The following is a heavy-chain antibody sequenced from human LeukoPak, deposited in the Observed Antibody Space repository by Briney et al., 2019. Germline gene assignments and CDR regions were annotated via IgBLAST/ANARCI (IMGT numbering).Heavy chain of an antibody. CDR3: ARNSYGSKRYFDY. J-gene: IGHJ4*02. CDR1: GGFISTYY. Sequence: SETLSLTCTVSGGFISTYYWSWIRQPPGKRLEWIGSIYYSGSTYYNPSLKSRVTISVDTSKNQFSLKLSSVTAADTAVYYCARNSYGSKRYFDYWGQGTLVTVSS. CDR2: IYYSGST. V-gene: IGHV4-39*07. D-gene: IGHD5-18*01.